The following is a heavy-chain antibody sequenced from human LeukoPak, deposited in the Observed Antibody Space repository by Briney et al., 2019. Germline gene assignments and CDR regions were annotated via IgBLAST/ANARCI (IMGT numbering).Heavy chain of an antibody. V-gene: IGHV3-23*01. CDR2: ISGCGGST. CDR3: AKGRGGSPDYDFDV. Sequence: PGGSLRLSCAASGFTFGSYAMTWVRQAPGKGLEWVSGISGCGGSTYHADSVKGRFTISRDNSQNTLYLQMNSLRVEDTAMYYCAKGRGGSPDYDFDVWGQGTMVTVSS. D-gene: IGHD2-15*01. CDR1: GFTFGSYA. J-gene: IGHJ3*01.